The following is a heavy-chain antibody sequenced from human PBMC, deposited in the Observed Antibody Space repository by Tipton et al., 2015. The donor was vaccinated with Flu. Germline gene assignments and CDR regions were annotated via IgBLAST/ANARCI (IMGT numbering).Heavy chain of an antibody. J-gene: IGHJ4*02. CDR1: GDSISSHF. Sequence: TLSLTCTVSGDSISSHFWSWIRQPPGKGLEWIGYVYGSGGITSFNPSLRSRATISIDTSKSQFSLRLTSVTAADTAIYYCARHGGGDGYNGYYFDFWGQGTLVTVSS. CDR2: VYGSGGIT. V-gene: IGHV4-59*11. CDR3: ARHGGGDGYNGYYFDF. D-gene: IGHD5-24*01.